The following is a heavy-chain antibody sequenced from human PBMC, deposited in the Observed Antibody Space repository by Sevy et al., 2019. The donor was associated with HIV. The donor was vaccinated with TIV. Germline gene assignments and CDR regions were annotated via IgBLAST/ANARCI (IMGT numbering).Heavy chain of an antibody. CDR3: ARDGGYCSSTSCSRSFDY. Sequence: ASVKVSCKASGGTFSSYAISWVRQAPGQGLEWMGGIIPIFGTANYAQKFQGRVTITADESTSTAYMERSSLRSEDTAVYYCARDGGYCSSTSCSRSFDYWGQGTLVTVSS. CDR2: IIPIFGTA. V-gene: IGHV1-69*13. CDR1: GGTFSSYA. D-gene: IGHD2-2*01. J-gene: IGHJ4*02.